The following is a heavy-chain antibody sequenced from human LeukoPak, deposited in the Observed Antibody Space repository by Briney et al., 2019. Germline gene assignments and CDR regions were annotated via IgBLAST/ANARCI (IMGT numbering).Heavy chain of an antibody. Sequence: ASVKVSCKASGYTFTGYYMHWVRQAPGQGLEWLGWINPNSGVTNSAQKFQGRVTMTRDTSISTAYMELSRLRSDDTAVYYCSRGGPDFDFDYWGQGTLVTVSS. CDR2: INPNSGVT. D-gene: IGHD2-21*02. V-gene: IGHV1-2*02. CDR3: SRGGPDFDFDY. J-gene: IGHJ4*02. CDR1: GYTFTGYY.